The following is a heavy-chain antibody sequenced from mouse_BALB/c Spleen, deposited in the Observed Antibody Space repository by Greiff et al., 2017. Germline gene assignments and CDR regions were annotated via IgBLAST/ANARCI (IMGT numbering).Heavy chain of an antibody. D-gene: IGHD1-1*01. V-gene: IGHV1S22*01. J-gene: IGHJ2*01. CDR3: TRDGSSLYYFDY. CDR1: GYTFTSYW. Sequence: LQQPGSELVRPGASVKLSCKASGYTFTSYWMHWVKQRPGQGLEWIGNIYPGSGSTNYDEKFKSKATLTVDTSSSTAYMQLSSLTSEDSAVYYCTRDGSSLYYFDYWGQGTTLTVSS. CDR2: IYPGSGST.